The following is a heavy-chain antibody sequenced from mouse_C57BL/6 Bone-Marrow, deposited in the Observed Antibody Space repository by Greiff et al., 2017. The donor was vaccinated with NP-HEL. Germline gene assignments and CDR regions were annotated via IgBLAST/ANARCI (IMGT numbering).Heavy chain of an antibody. Sequence: QVQLQQSGAELARPGASVKLSCKASGYTFTSYGISWVKQRTGQGLEWIGEIYPSSGNTYYNEKFKGKATLNADKSSSTEYMELRSLTPEDSAVYFCARSDYYSNYGFDYWGQGTMVTVS. V-gene: IGHV1-81*01. CDR1: GYTFTSYG. CDR3: ARSDYYSNYGFDY. J-gene: IGHJ3*01. CDR2: IYPSSGNT. D-gene: IGHD2-5*01.